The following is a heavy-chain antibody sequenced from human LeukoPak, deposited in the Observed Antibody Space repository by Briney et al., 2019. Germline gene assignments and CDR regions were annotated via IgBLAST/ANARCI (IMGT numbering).Heavy chain of an antibody. Sequence: SQTLSLTCTVSGGSISSGSYYWSWIRQPAGKGLEWIGRIYTSGSTNYNPSLKSRVTISVDTSKNQFSLKLSSVTAADTAVYYCARVRRHSFDPWGQGTLVTVSP. J-gene: IGHJ5*02. CDR2: IYTSGST. CDR3: ARVRRHSFDP. V-gene: IGHV4-61*02. CDR1: GGSISSGSYY.